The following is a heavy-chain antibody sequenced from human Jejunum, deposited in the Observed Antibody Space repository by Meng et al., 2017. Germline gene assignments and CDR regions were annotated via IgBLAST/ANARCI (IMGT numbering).Heavy chain of an antibody. J-gene: IGHJ6*02. CDR3: ARERQDSLAV. CDR2: MSETGGRI. D-gene: IGHD4-11*01. Sequence: GGSLRRSCAASGFTVSSYEMNWVRQAPGMGLEWVAYMSETGGRIYYADSVKGRFTMSRDNAKNSLYLQMNSLKAEDTAVYYCARERQDSLAVWGQGTTVTVSS. V-gene: IGHV3-48*03. CDR1: GFTVSSYE.